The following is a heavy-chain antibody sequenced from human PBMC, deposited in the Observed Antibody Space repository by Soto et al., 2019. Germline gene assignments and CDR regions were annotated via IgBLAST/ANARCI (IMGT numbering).Heavy chain of an antibody. D-gene: IGHD3-22*01. CDR2: ISSDGSNK. Sequence: PRLSCAASGFTFSSYAMHWVRQAPGKGLEWVAVISSDGSNKYYADSVKGRFTIYRDNSKNTLYLQMNSLRAEYTAVYYCARGDSSGYYYGIDYWGQGTLVTVSS. CDR1: GFTFSSYA. V-gene: IGHV3-30-3*01. J-gene: IGHJ4*02. CDR3: ARGDSSGYYYGIDY.